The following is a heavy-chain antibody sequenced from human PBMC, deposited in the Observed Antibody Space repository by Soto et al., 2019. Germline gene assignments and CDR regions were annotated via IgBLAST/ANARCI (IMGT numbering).Heavy chain of an antibody. V-gene: IGHV4-39*01. J-gene: IGHJ4*02. CDR2: IYYSGST. Sequence: QLQLQESGPGLVKPSETLSLTCTVSGGSISSSSYYWGWIRQPPGKGLEWIGSIYYSGSTYYNPSLKSRVPISVDTSKNQFSLKLSSVTAADTAVYYCARFGDSGSYLAYWGQGTLVTVSS. CDR1: GGSISSSSYY. CDR3: ARFGDSGSYLAY. D-gene: IGHD1-26*01.